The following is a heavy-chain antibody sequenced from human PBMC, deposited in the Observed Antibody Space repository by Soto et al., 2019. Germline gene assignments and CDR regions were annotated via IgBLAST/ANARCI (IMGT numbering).Heavy chain of an antibody. CDR3: ARGGIAAAAPPAY. J-gene: IGHJ4*02. Sequence: PSETLSLTCTVSGGSISSGGYYWSWIRQHPGKGLEWIGYIYYSGSTYYNPSLKSRVTISVDTSKNQFSLKLSSVTAADTAVYHCARGGIAAAAPPAYWGQGTLVTVSS. D-gene: IGHD6-13*01. CDR1: GGSISSGGYY. V-gene: IGHV4-31*03. CDR2: IYYSGST.